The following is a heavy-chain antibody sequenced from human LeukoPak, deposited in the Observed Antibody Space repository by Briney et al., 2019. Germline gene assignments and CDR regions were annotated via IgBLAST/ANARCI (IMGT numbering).Heavy chain of an antibody. CDR2: INSDGSST. J-gene: IGHJ4*02. CDR3: ARVTPGYSYASN. CDR1: GFTFSSYW. D-gene: IGHD5-18*01. Sequence: HPGGSLRLSCAASGFTFSSYWMHWVRQAPGKGLVWVSRINSDGSSTSYADSVKGRFTISRDNAKNTLYLQMNSLRAEDTAVFYCARVTPGYSYASNWGQGTLVTVSS. V-gene: IGHV3-74*01.